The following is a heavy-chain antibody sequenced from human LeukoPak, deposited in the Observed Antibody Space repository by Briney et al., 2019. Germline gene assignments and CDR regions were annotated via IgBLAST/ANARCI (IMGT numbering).Heavy chain of an antibody. CDR3: ARFSSGSNWFDA. J-gene: IGHJ5*02. CDR1: GGSISSQF. CDR2: MSYSGNT. Sequence: PSETLSLTCTVSGGSISSQFWSWARQPPGKGLEYIGYMSYSGNTNYNPSLKSRVTTSLDTSKNQFSLKLSSLTAADTAVYYCARFSSGSNWFDAWGQGTLVTVSS. V-gene: IGHV4-59*11.